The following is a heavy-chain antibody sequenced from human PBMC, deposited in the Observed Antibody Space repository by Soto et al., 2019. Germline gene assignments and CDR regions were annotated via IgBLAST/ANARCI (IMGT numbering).Heavy chain of an antibody. D-gene: IGHD6-19*01. CDR2: IYSGGST. CDR1: GFTVSSNY. V-gene: IGHV3-53*04. CDR3: ARDKSKQWLPKGGGDYGMDV. Sequence: GSLRLSCAASGFTVSSNYMSWVRQAPGKGLEWVSVIYSGGSTYYADSVKGRFTISRHNSKNTLYLQMNSLRAEDTAVYYCARDKSKQWLPKGGGDYGMDVWGQGTTVTVSS. J-gene: IGHJ6*02.